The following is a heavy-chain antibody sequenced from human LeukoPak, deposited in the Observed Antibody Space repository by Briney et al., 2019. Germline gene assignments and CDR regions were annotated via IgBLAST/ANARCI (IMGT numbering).Heavy chain of an antibody. CDR3: AKFRDYSEGL. V-gene: IGHV3-23*01. CDR2: ISGSGGST. D-gene: IGHD3-22*01. J-gene: IGHJ4*02. Sequence: PGGSLRLSCAASGFTFSSYWMHWVRQAPGKGLEWVSAISGSGGSTYYADSVRGRFTISRDNSKNTLYLQMNSLRAEDTAVYYCAKFRDYSEGLWGQGTLVTVSS. CDR1: GFTFSSYW.